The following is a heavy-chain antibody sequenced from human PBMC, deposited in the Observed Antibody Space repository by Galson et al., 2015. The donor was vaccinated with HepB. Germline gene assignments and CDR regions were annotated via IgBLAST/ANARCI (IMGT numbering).Heavy chain of an antibody. D-gene: IGHD2/OR15-2a*01. V-gene: IGHV3-11*06. J-gene: IGHJ4*02. CDR2: ISSSSHYT. CDR3: APYSLRRGGTFYSPPDY. Sequence: SLRLSCAASGFTFSDYYMDWVRQAPGKGLEWVSYISSSSHYTNNADSLKGRFFISRDNAKNSLYLQMNSLRAEDTAVYYCAPYSLRRGGTFYSPPDYWGPGTVVTVSS. CDR1: GFTFSDYY.